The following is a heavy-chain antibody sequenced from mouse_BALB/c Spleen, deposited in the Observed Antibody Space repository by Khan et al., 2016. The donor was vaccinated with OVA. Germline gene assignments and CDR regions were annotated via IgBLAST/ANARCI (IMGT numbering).Heavy chain of an antibody. CDR3: ARDGSRYNYAMDY. D-gene: IGHD2-3*01. Sequence: EVQLVETGPGLVNPSQSLSLTCTVTSYSITSDYAWNWIRQFPGNKLEWMGYINYSGSTNYNPALKSRISITRDTSKNQFFLQLNSVTTEDTATYYCARDGSRYNYAMDYWGQGTSVTVSS. CDR2: INYSGST. J-gene: IGHJ4*01. V-gene: IGHV3-2*02. CDR1: SYSITSDYA.